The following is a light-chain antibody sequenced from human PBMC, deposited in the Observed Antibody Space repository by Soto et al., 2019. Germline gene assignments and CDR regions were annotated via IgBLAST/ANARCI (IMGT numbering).Light chain of an antibody. V-gene: IGKV1-16*01. CDR2: SAS. J-gene: IGKJ1*01. Sequence: DIQMTQSPSSLSVSVGDRVTITCRASHGIGTSLGWFQQHPGKAPKSLIYSASTLQVGVPSRFSGSGSGTDFTLPISRRQPEDFATYYCQQYATYPRTFGQGTKVEVK. CDR1: HGIGTS. CDR3: QQYATYPRT.